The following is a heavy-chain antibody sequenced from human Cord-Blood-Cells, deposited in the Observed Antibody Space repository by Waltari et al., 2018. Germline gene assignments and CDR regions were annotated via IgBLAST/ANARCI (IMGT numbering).Heavy chain of an antibody. J-gene: IGHJ4*02. CDR2: INPNSGGT. CDR1: GYTFTGYY. V-gene: IGHV1-2*02. Sequence: QVQLVQSGAEVKKPGASVKVSCKASGYTFTGYYMHWVRKAPGQGLEWMGWINPNSGGTNYAQKFQGRVTMTRDTSISTAYMELSRLRSDDTAVYYCARVSRSGNYDILTGNLDYWGQGTLVTVSS. D-gene: IGHD3-9*01. CDR3: ARVSRSGNYDILTGNLDY.